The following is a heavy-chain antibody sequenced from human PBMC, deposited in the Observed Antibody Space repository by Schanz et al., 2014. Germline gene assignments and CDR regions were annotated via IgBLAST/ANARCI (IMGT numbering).Heavy chain of an antibody. Sequence: GFTFSGYWMSWVRQAPGKGLEWVSVIAGDGGGPNYVDSVKGRFTISRDNSDNTLYLQMNNLRAEDTAVYYCARGSGTFDSWGQGTLVTVSS. V-gene: IGHV3-23*01. CDR1: GFTFSGYW. CDR2: IAGDGGGP. D-gene: IGHD3-3*01. CDR3: ARGSGTFDS. J-gene: IGHJ4*02.